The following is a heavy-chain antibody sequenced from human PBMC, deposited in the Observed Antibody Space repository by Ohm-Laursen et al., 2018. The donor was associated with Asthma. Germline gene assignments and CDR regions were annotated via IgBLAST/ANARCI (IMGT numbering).Heavy chain of an antibody. J-gene: IGHJ4*02. V-gene: IGHV3-7*05. Sequence: SLRLSCTASGFTFSNHWMTWVRQAPGRGLEWVANINQDGSIWGYVDPVKGRFAISRDNAHNSLYLQMNSLRAEDTAFYYCAVSIYAYGEGAYWGQGTLVTVSS. CDR2: INQDGSIW. CDR3: AVSIYAYGEGAY. CDR1: GFTFSNHW. D-gene: IGHD3-10*01.